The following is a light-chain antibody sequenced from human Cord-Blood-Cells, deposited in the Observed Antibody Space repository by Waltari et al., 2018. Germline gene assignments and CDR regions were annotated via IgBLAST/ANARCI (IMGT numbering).Light chain of an antibody. CDR1: QSVSSSY. CDR2: GAS. Sequence: EIVLTQSPDTLSLSPGERATLSCRARQSVSSSYLAWYQQKPGQAPRLLIYGASSRATGIPDRFSGSGSGTDFTLTISRLEPEDFAVYYCQQYGSSPLTFGQGTKVEIK. J-gene: IGKJ1*01. V-gene: IGKV3-20*01. CDR3: QQYGSSPLT.